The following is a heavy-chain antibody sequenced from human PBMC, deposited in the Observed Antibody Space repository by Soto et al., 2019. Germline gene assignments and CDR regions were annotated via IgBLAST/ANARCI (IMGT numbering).Heavy chain of an antibody. CDR1: GGSISSYS. J-gene: IGHJ4*02. V-gene: IGHV4-59*01. CDR3: ASSYILTGYVHFDY. Sequence: SDTLSLTCPVSGGSISSYSWTWIPQPPGKGLEWIGYIYYSGSTNYNPSLKSRVTISVDTSKNQFSLKLSSVTAADTAVYYCASSYILTGYVHFDYWGQGTLVTVS. CDR2: IYYSGST. D-gene: IGHD3-9*01.